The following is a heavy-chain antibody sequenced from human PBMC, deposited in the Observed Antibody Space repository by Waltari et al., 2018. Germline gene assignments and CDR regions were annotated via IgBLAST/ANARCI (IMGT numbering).Heavy chain of an antibody. Sequence: EVQLVESGGGLVQPGGSLRLSCLASGYPFTHHTIIWVRQAPGKGLEWISYIRGNSVYIYYADSVKGRFIVSRDNAQNTAFLQMNTLRAEDTAVYYCAREFGTIARFDYWGQGTLVAVSS. CDR3: AREFGTIARFDY. CDR1: GYPFTHHT. D-gene: IGHD3-16*01. V-gene: IGHV3-48*01. CDR2: IRGNSVYI. J-gene: IGHJ4*02.